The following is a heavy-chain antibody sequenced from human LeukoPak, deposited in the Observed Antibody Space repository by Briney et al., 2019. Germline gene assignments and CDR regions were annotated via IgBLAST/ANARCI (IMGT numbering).Heavy chain of an antibody. V-gene: IGHV3-33*01. Sequence: GGSLRLSCAASGFTFSSYGMHWVRQAPGKGLEWVAVIWYDGSNKYYADSVKGRFTISRDNSKNTLYLQMNSLRAEDTAVYYCARDLKLRYYYDSSGPGYWGQGTLVTVSS. CDR3: ARDLKLRYYYDSSGPGY. CDR2: IWYDGSNK. D-gene: IGHD3-22*01. CDR1: GFTFSSYG. J-gene: IGHJ4*02.